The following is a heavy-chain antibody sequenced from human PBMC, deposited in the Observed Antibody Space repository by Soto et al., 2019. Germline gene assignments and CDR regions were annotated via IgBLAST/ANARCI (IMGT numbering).Heavy chain of an antibody. J-gene: IGHJ4*02. V-gene: IGHV1-3*01. Sequence: ASVKVSCKASGYTFTDYAIHWVRQAPGQRLEWMGWIAPGNGNTKYSQNFQGRVTITRDTSATTAYMELSSLRSEDTAAYYCAKGSRRWTPDYWGQGTLVTVSS. CDR1: GYTFTDYA. CDR2: IAPGNGNT. CDR3: AKGSRRWTPDY. D-gene: IGHD2-15*01.